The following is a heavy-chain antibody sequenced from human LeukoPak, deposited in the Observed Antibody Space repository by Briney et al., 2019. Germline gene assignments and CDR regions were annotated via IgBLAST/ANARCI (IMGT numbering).Heavy chain of an antibody. J-gene: IGHJ5*02. CDR2: INHSGST. V-gene: IGHV4-34*01. CDR1: GGSFSGYY. CDR3: ARGGRSITMVRGVIITRWFDP. Sequence: SETLSLTCAVYGGSFSGYYWSWIRQPPGKGLEWTGEINHSGSTNYNPSLKSRVTISVDTSKNQFSLKLSSVTAADTAVYYCARGGRSITMVRGVIITRWFDPWGQGTLVTVSS. D-gene: IGHD3-10*01.